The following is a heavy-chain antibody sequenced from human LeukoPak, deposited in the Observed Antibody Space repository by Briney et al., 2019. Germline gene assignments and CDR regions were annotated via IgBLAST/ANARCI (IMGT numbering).Heavy chain of an antibody. CDR1: GYTFTSYG. Sequence: ASVKVSCKASGYTFTSYGISWVRQAPGQGLEWMGWISAYNGNTNYAQKLQGRVTMTTDTSTSTAYMELRSLRSDDTAVYYCARVPNDILTAPEDYWGQGTLVTVSS. D-gene: IGHD3-9*01. CDR3: ARVPNDILTAPEDY. V-gene: IGHV1-18*01. J-gene: IGHJ4*02. CDR2: ISAYNGNT.